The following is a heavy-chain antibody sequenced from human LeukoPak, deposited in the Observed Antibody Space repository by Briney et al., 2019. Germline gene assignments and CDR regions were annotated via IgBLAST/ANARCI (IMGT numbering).Heavy chain of an antibody. CDR2: VSGSGGST. CDR3: AKLTSGWFEDF. D-gene: IGHD6-19*01. CDR1: GFTFSSYA. V-gene: IGHV3-23*01. J-gene: IGHJ4*02. Sequence: GGSLRLSCAASGFTFSSYAMSWVRQAPGKGLEWVSGVSGSGGSTYYADSVKGRFTISRDNSKNTPYLQMNSLRAEDTAVYYCAKLTSGWFEDFWGQGTLVTVSS.